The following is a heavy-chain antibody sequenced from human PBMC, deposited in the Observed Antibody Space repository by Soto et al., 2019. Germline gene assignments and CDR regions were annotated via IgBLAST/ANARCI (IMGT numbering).Heavy chain of an antibody. D-gene: IGHD3-22*01. J-gene: IGHJ3*02. CDR1: GGSISSGGYY. CDR2: IYYGGST. Sequence: QVQLQESGPGLVKPSQTLSLTCTVSGGSISSGGYYWSWIRQHPGKGLEWIGYIYYGGSTYSNQSLKSRVTISVDTSKNQFSLKLSSVTAADTAVYYCAREQLTYYYDSSGSAAFDIWGQGTMVTVSS. CDR3: AREQLTYYYDSSGSAAFDI. V-gene: IGHV4-31*03.